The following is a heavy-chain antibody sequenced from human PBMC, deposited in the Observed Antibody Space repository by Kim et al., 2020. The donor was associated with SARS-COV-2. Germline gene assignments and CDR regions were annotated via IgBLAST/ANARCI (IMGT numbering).Heavy chain of an antibody. J-gene: IGHJ1*01. Sequence: SVKVSCKASGSTFSSYAFSWVRQAPGQGLEWMGRIAPVLTIPTYAQKFQGRITITADKTTTTVYMVLSSLRSDDTAVYFCARGRYADSSDGEHWGQGTL. CDR3: ARGRYADSSDGEH. CDR1: GSTFSSYA. V-gene: IGHV1-69*04. D-gene: IGHD3-16*01. CDR2: IAPVLTIP.